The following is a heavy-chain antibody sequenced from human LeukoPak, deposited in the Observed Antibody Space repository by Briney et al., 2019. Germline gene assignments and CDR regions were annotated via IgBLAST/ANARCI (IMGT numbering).Heavy chain of an antibody. D-gene: IGHD6-19*01. CDR2: VYYSGDA. CDR3: ASNQWPKWYFDL. V-gene: IGHV4-39*01. Sequence: LETLSLTCTVSGGSISSSSHYWGWIRQPPGKGLEWIGSVYYSGDAYHNPSLKSRATTSVDTSKSLFSLRLSSVTAADTAVYYCASNQWPKWYFDLWGRGTLLTVSS. J-gene: IGHJ2*01. CDR1: GGSISSSSHY.